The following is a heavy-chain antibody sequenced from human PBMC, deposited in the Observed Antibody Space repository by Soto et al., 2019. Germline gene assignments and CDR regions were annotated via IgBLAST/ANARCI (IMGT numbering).Heavy chain of an antibody. CDR1: GDSITGGNW. Sequence: SETLSLTCAVSGDSITGGNWWSWVRQPPGKGLEWIGEIFHSGSANYNPSLKSRVTISVDKSKNQFYLKLNSVTAADTAVYYCARGGGVLLWFGELLDVCGQGTTVTVSS. CDR2: IFHSGSA. CDR3: ARGGGVLLWFGELLDV. D-gene: IGHD3-10*01. J-gene: IGHJ6*02. V-gene: IGHV4-4*02.